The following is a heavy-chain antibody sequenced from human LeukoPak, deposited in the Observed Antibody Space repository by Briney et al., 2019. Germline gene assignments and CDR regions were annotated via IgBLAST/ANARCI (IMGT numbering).Heavy chain of an antibody. D-gene: IGHD3-22*01. CDR1: GYTFTSYD. CDR2: MNPNSGNK. CDR3: ARDGYYYDSSGYGLDY. Sequence: ASVKVSCKASGYTFTSYDTNWVRQATGQGLEWMGWMNPNSGNKGYAQKFQGRVTMTRNTSISTAYMELSSLRSEDTAVYYCARDGYYYDSSGYGLDYWGQGTLVTVSS. V-gene: IGHV1-8*01. J-gene: IGHJ4*02.